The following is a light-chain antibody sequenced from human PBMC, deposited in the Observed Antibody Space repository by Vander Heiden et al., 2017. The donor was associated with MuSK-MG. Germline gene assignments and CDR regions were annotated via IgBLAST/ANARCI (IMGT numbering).Light chain of an antibody. CDR3: QSYDRSLSDVV. Sequence: QPVLTQPHSVSGAPGQRVTISCVGASSNIGAGYDVHWYKHLPGAAPTLLIYGATNRPSGVPARVSGAKSDASASLTITGLQAEDEADYFCQSYDRSLSDVVFGGGTKVTVL. CDR1: SSNIGAGYD. J-gene: IGLJ2*01. V-gene: IGLV1-40*01. CDR2: GAT.